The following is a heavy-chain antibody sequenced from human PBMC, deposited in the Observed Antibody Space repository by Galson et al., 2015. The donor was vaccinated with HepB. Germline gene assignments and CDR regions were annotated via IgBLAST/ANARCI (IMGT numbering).Heavy chain of an antibody. V-gene: IGHV3-23*01. J-gene: IGHJ3*02. CDR2: ISGSGGST. D-gene: IGHD3-16*02. CDR3: AKGTYRWSPGTHGAPAFDI. Sequence: SLRLSCAASGFTFSSYAMSWVRQAPGKGLEWVSAISGSGGSTYYADSVKGRFTISRDNSKNTLYLQMNSLRAEDTAVYYCAKGTYRWSPGTHGAPAFDIWGQGTMVTVSS. CDR1: GFTFSSYA.